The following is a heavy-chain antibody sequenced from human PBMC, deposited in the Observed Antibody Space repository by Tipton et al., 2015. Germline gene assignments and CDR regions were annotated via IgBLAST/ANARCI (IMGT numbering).Heavy chain of an antibody. V-gene: IGHV4-38-2*01. CDR1: AYSISSDYY. CDR3: ACQGYDSLTRDYQTVDY. CDR2: ISHSGNT. Sequence: TLSLTCAVSAYSISSDYYWGWIRQPPGKGLEWIGSISHSGNTYYNPSLKSRVTMSRDTSKNQFSLKLTSVTAADTAVYYCACQGYDSLTRDYQTVDYWDQGTLVTVSS. D-gene: IGHD3-9*01. J-gene: IGHJ4*02.